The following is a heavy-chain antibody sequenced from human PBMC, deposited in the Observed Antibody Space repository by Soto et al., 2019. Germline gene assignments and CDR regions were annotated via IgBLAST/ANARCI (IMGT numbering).Heavy chain of an antibody. V-gene: IGHV3-21*01. CDR3: ARPRGTGSSAFDI. Sequence: GGSLRLSCAASGFTFSSFSMNWVRQAPGKGLEWVSSISSSSSYIYYADSVKGRFTISRDNAKNTLYLQMNSLRAEDTAVYYCARPRGTGSSAFDIWGQGTMVTVSS. CDR1: GFTFSSFS. CDR2: ISSSSSYI. D-gene: IGHD1-1*01. J-gene: IGHJ3*02.